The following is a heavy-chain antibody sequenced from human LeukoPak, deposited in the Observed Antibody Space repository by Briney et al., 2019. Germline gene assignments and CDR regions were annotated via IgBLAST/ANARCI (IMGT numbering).Heavy chain of an antibody. CDR2: INPSGGST. D-gene: IGHD6-13*01. J-gene: IGHJ6*03. V-gene: IGHV1-46*01. CDR3: ARDSIAAAGTYYYYYMDV. CDR1: GYTFTSYY. Sequence: GASVKVSCKASGYTFTSYYMHWVRQAPGQGLEWMGIINPSGGSTSYAQKFQGRVTMTRDMSISTAYMELSRLRSDDTAVYYCARDSIAAAGTYYYYYMDVWGKGTTVTISS.